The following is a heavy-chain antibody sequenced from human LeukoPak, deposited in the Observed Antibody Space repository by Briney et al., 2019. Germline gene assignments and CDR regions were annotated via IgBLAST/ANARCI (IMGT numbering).Heavy chain of an antibody. CDR3: ARQRPYYSGAGSYRVFDI. D-gene: IGHD3-10*01. V-gene: IGHV5-51*01. Sequence: GESLKISCKGSGYSFTGDWIGWVRQMPGKGLEWMGVIYPGDSDTRYSPSCQGQVTISVDRSISIAYLQWGSLKASDTAMYYCARQRPYYSGAGSYRVFDIWGQGTMVTVSS. CDR1: GYSFTGDW. CDR2: IYPGDSDT. J-gene: IGHJ3*02.